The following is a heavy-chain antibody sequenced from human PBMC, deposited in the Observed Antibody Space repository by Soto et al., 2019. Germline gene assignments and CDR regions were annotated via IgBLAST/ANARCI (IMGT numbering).Heavy chain of an antibody. Sequence: QVQLVQSGAEVKKPGASVKLSCKTSGYTFTNYAMHWVRQAPGQRLEWMGWINGGYGNTEYSQKFQGRVTITRDTSGSTGYMELSSLTSEDTAVYYCASSSTATTVYGYWGQGTLVIVSS. J-gene: IGHJ4*02. V-gene: IGHV1-3*01. D-gene: IGHD4-17*01. CDR3: ASSSTATTVYGY. CDR1: GYTFTNYA. CDR2: INGGYGNT.